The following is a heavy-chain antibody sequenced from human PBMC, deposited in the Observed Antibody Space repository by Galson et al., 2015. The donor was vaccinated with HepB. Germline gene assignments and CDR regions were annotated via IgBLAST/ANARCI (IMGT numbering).Heavy chain of an antibody. D-gene: IGHD5-12*01. CDR3: ARRGSGYGFDY. CDR1: GDSVSSNSAA. J-gene: IGHJ4*02. V-gene: IGHV6-1*01. Sequence: CAISGDSVSSNSAAWYRIRQSPSRGLEWLGRTYYRSKWFNDYAVSVKSRITINADTSTNQFSLQLNSVTPEDTAVYYCARRGSGYGFDYWGQGTLVTVSS. CDR2: TYYRSKWFN.